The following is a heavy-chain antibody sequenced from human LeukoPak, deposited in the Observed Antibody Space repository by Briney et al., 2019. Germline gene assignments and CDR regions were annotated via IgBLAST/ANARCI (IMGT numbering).Heavy chain of an antibody. J-gene: IGHJ3*02. Sequence: SETLSLTCTVSGGSISSGSYYWSWIRQPAGKGLEWFGRIYTSGSTNYNPSLKSRVTISVDTSKNQFSLKLSSVTAADTAVYYCARDLGFTYYDFWSGYFMGDAFDIWGQGTMVTVSS. V-gene: IGHV4-61*02. CDR2: IYTSGST. D-gene: IGHD3-3*01. CDR3: ARDLGFTYYDFWSGYFMGDAFDI. CDR1: GGSISSGSYY.